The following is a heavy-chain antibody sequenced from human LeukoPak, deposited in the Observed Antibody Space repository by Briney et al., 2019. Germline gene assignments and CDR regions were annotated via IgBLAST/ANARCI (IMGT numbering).Heavy chain of an antibody. J-gene: IGHJ3*02. D-gene: IGHD6-13*01. V-gene: IGHV4-34*01. Sequence: SSETLSLTCAVYGGSFSGYYWNWIRQPPGKGLEWIGEINHSGSTNYNASLKSRVTISVDTSKNQFSLKLSSVTAADTAVYYCARDPYSNLFGAFDIWGQGTMVTVSS. CDR3: ARDPYSNLFGAFDI. CDR2: INHSGST. CDR1: GGSFSGYY.